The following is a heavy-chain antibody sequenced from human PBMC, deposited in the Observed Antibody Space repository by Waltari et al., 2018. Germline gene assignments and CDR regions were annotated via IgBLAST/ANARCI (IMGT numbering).Heavy chain of an antibody. CDR3: ARVSVDNGHGSDY. Sequence: QVQLVQSGAEVKKPGSSVKISCKTSGGTFKSYPITWVRQAPGQGLEWMGGIIPIFDTANYAQKFQGRVTITADESTSTGYMELSSLRSEDTATYYCARVSVDNGHGSDYWGQGTLVTVSS. J-gene: IGHJ4*02. CDR2: IIPIFDTA. CDR1: GGTFKSYP. V-gene: IGHV1-69*01. D-gene: IGHD5-12*01.